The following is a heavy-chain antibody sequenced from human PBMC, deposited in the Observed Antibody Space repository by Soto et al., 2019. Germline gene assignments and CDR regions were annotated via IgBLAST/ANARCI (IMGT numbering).Heavy chain of an antibody. V-gene: IGHV1-2*04. J-gene: IGHJ6*03. D-gene: IGHD3-9*01. CDR2: INPNSGGT. Sequence: ASVKVSCKASGYTFTGYYMHWVRQAPGQGLEWMGWINPNSGGTNYAQKFQGWVTMTRDTSISTAYMELSRLRSDDTAVYYCARDGDILTEGHYYMDVWGKGTTVTVSS. CDR3: ARDGDILTEGHYYMDV. CDR1: GYTFTGYY.